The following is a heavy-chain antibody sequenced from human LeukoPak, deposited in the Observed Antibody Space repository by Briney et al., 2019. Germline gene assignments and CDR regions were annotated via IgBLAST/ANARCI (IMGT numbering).Heavy chain of an antibody. CDR1: GFTFSSYS. J-gene: IGHJ4*02. V-gene: IGHV3-21*01. Sequence: PGGSLRLSCAASGFTFSSYSMNWVRQAPGKGLEWVSSISSSSSYIYYADSVKGRFTISRDNAKNSLYLQMNSLRAEDTAVYYCASGEGRGYYFDYWGQGTLVTVSS. CDR3: ASGEGRGYYFDY. CDR2: ISSSSSYI. D-gene: IGHD2-21*01.